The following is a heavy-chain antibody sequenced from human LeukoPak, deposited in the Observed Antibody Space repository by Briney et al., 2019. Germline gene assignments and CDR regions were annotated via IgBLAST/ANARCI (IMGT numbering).Heavy chain of an antibody. Sequence: PSETLSLTCTVSGGSISSYYWSWIRQPPGKGLEWIGYIYYSGSTNYNPSLKSRVTISVDTSKNQFSLKLSSVTAADTAVYYCAREVVTVRYFDLWDRGTLVTVSS. V-gene: IGHV4-59*01. D-gene: IGHD4-23*01. CDR1: GGSISSYY. CDR3: AREVVTVRYFDL. J-gene: IGHJ2*01. CDR2: IYYSGST.